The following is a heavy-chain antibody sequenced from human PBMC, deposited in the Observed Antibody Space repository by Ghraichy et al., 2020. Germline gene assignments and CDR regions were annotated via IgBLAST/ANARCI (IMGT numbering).Heavy chain of an antibody. Sequence: SETLSLTCAVYGGSFSGYYWSWIRQPPGKGLEWIGEINHSGSTNYNPSLKSRVTISVDTSKNQFSLKLSSVTAADTAVYYCASYYCSSTSCQGMDVWGQGTTVTFSS. J-gene: IGHJ6*02. CDR1: GGSFSGYY. CDR3: ASYYCSSTSCQGMDV. D-gene: IGHD2-2*01. CDR2: INHSGST. V-gene: IGHV4-34*01.